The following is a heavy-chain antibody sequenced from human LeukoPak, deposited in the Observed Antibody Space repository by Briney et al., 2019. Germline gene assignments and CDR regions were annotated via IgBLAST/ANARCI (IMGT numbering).Heavy chain of an antibody. Sequence: GASVKVSCKASGGTFSSYAISWVRQALGQGLEWMGRIIPILGIANYAQKFQGRVTITADKSTSTAYMELSSLRSEDTAVYYCARGTGYYYRDYYYYGMDVWGQGTTVTVSS. V-gene: IGHV1-69*04. CDR1: GGTFSSYA. CDR3: ARGTGYYYRDYYYYGMDV. D-gene: IGHD3-22*01. CDR2: IIPILGIA. J-gene: IGHJ6*02.